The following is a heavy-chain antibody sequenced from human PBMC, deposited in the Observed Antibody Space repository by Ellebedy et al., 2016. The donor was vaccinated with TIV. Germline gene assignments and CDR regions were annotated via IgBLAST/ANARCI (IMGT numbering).Heavy chain of an antibody. CDR3: ARICIGPCMDV. Sequence: NWVRQAPGKGLEWVARIDWDDDKYYSTSLKTRLTISKDTSKNQVVLTMTNMDPVDTATYYCARICIGPCMDVWGQGTTVTVSS. V-gene: IGHV2-70*10. J-gene: IGHJ6*02. D-gene: IGHD1-26*01. CDR2: IDWDDDK.